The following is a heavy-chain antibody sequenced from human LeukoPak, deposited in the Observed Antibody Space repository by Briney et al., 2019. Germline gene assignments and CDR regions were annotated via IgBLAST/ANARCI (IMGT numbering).Heavy chain of an antibody. J-gene: IGHJ4*02. CDR3: ARGFDYGFHY. V-gene: IGHV3-48*03. Sequence: PGGSLRLSCAASGFTFSSYEMNWVRQAPGKGLEWVSYISSSGSTIYYADSVKGRVTISRDISKNTLYLEMNSLRIEDTAVYYCARGFDYGFHYWGQGTLVTVSS. D-gene: IGHD4-17*01. CDR2: ISSSGSTI. CDR1: GFTFSSYE.